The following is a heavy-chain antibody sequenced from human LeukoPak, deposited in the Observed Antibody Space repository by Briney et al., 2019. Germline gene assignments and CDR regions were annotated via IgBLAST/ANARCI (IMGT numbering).Heavy chain of an antibody. CDR1: GFAFDDYT. V-gene: IGHV3-9*01. CDR2: INWNSRNT. Sequence: GRSLRLACAPSGFAFDDYTIDSFRQIPGKGLGWVSSINWNSRNTAYAHSARGRFTISRDNAKKSLYLQMNGLRGDDTALYFCAKDISYDFWSGYRCMDVWGQGTTVTVSS. D-gene: IGHD3-3*01. CDR3: AKDISYDFWSGYRCMDV. J-gene: IGHJ6*02.